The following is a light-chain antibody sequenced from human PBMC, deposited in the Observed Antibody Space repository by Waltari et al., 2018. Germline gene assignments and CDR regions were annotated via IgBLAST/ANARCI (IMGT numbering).Light chain of an antibody. CDR3: ASYTSGSTHVA. CDR1: SSDIGAYHY. V-gene: IGLV2-14*01. Sequence: QSALTQPASVSGSPGQSITISCTGTSSDIGAYHYVSWYQQFTGKAPKLIIYDVSKRPSLVSIRFSGSKSGDSSSLTISGLQVDDEAHYHCASYTSGSTHVAFGGGTQVTVL. CDR2: DVS. J-gene: IGLJ2*01.